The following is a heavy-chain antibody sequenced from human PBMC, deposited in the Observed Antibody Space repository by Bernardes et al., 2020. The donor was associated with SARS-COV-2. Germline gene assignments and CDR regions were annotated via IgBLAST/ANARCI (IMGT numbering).Heavy chain of an antibody. J-gene: IGHJ4*02. D-gene: IGHD2-15*01. CDR2: INHSGGT. Sequence: SETLSLTCAVYGVSFSGYCSWIRPPPGKGLEWIVAINHSGGTKYNPSLKSRVSISVDTSKNQFSLRLNSVTAADTAVYYCTRHGGRHFDFWDQGTLVTVSS. CDR3: TRHGGRHFDF. CDR1: GVSFSGY. V-gene: IGHV4-34*01.